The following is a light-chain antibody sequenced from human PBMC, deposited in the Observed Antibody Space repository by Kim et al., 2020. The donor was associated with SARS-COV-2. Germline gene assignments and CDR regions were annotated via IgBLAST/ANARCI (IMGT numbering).Light chain of an antibody. CDR3: CSYAGSYTLGV. J-gene: IGLJ3*02. V-gene: IGLV2-11*01. Sequence: QSVTISCTGTSSDVGGYNYVSWYQQHPGKAPKLMIYDVSKRPSGVPDRFSGSKSGNPASLTISGLQAEDEADYYCCSYAGSYTLGVFGGGTQLTVL. CDR2: DVS. CDR1: SSDVGGYNY.